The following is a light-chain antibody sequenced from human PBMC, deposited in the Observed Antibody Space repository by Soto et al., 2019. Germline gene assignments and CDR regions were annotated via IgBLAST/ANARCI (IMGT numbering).Light chain of an antibody. J-gene: IGKJ1*01. CDR1: ESLVHSNGNTY. CDR2: AAS. V-gene: IGKV2-24*01. Sequence: EIVMTQTPLSSPVTLGQPASISCRSSESLVHSNGNTYLYWLQQRPGQPPRLLIYAASNRFSGVPDRFSGSGAETDFTLKISRVEAEDVGVYYCMQATQWPRTFGQGTKVEI. CDR3: MQATQWPRT.